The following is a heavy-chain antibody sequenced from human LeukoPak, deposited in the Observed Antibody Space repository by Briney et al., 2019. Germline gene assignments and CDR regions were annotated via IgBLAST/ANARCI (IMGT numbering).Heavy chain of an antibody. D-gene: IGHD3-10*01. V-gene: IGHV4-34*01. CDR2: INHSGST. Sequence: SETLSLTCAVYGGSFSGYYWSWIRQPPGKGLEWIGEINHSGSTNYNPSLKGRVTISVDTSKNQFSLKLSSVTAADTAVYYCARTTYYYGSGIDYWGQGTLVTVSS. CDR3: ARTTYYYGSGIDY. J-gene: IGHJ4*02. CDR1: GGSFSGYY.